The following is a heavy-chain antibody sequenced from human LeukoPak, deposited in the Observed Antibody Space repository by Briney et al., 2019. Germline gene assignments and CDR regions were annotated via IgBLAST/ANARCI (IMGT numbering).Heavy chain of an antibody. J-gene: IGHJ5*02. Sequence: GASVKVSCKASGYTFTSYGITWVRQAPGQGLEWMGWISAYNGNTNYAQKLQGRVTMTTDTSTSTAYMELRSLRSDDTAVYYCATTVSFLGFRHGNWFDPWGQGTLVTVSS. CDR1: GYTFTSYG. V-gene: IGHV1-18*01. D-gene: IGHD1-14*01. CDR2: ISAYNGNT. CDR3: ATTVSFLGFRHGNWFDP.